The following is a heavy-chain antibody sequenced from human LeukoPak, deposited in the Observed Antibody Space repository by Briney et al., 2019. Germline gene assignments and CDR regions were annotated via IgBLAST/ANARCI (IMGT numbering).Heavy chain of an antibody. V-gene: IGHV3-23*01. CDR2: VSGSGDSA. CDR1: GFTFSSHA. Sequence: QPGGSLRLSCAASGFTFSSHAMTWVRQAPGKGLGWVSGVSGSGDSAYYAGSVKGRFTISRDNSKNTLFLQMDSLRAEDTAIYYCVKDFNSGYWGQGTLVTVSS. CDR3: VKDFNSGY. J-gene: IGHJ4*02. D-gene: IGHD5-24*01.